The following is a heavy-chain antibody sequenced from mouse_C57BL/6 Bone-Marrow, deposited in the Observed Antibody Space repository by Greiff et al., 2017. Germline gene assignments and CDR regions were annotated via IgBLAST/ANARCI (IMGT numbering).Heavy chain of an antibody. CDR2: IDPSDSYP. V-gene: IGHV1-69*01. CDR1: GYTFTSYW. Sequence: QVQLQQPGAELVMPGASVKLSCKASGYTFTSYWMHWVKQRPGQGLEWIGEIDPSDSYPNYNQKLKGKSTWTVDKSSITAYMQLSSLTSDDSAVYYCARWGHGNYWYFDVWGTGTTVTGSS. D-gene: IGHD2-1*01. CDR3: ARWGHGNYWYFDV. J-gene: IGHJ1*03.